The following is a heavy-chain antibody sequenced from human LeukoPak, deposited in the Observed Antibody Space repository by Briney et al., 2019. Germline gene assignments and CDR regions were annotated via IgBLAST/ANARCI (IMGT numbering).Heavy chain of an antibody. CDR2: ISSIGSIT. D-gene: IGHD6-6*01. CDR3: ARDKASPFTYNGMDV. J-gene: IGHJ6*02. V-gene: IGHV3-48*03. Sequence: PGGSLRLSCAASRFTFSSYEMNWVRRAPGKGLESVAYISSIGSITYYADSVKGRFTISRDNANNSLSLLMNSLRAEDTAVYYCARDKASPFTYNGMDVWGQGTTVTVSS. CDR1: RFTFSSYE.